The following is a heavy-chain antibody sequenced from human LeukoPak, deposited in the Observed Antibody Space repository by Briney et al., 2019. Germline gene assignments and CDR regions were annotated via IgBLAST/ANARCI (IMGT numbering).Heavy chain of an antibody. V-gene: IGHV3-48*04. CDR3: ARESGGYYDSSGYSTYFDY. D-gene: IGHD3-22*01. Sequence: GGSLRLSCAASGFTFSSYSMNWVRQAPGKGLEWVSYISSSSSTIYYADSVKGRFTISRDNAKNSLYLQMNSLRAEDTAVYYCARESGGYYDSSGYSTYFDYWGQGTLVTVSS. CDR1: GFTFSSYS. J-gene: IGHJ4*02. CDR2: ISSSSSTI.